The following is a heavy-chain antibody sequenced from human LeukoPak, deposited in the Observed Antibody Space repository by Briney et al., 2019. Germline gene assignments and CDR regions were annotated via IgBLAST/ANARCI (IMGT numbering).Heavy chain of an antibody. D-gene: IGHD2/OR15-2a*01. CDR1: GFTFSSYS. Sequence: PGGSLRLSCAASGFTFSSYSMNWVRQAPGKGLEWVSYISSSSSTIYYADSVKGRFTISRDNAKNTLYLQMNSLRAEDTAVYYCARDRVLVLFDYWGQGTLVTVSS. CDR3: ARDRVLVLFDY. CDR2: ISSSSSTI. J-gene: IGHJ4*02. V-gene: IGHV3-48*04.